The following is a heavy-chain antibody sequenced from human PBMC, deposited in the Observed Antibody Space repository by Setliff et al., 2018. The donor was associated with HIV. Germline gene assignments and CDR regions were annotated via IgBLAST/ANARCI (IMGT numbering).Heavy chain of an antibody. CDR3: ARVGSYWTQFDY. D-gene: IGHD2-15*01. J-gene: IGHJ4*01. CDR2: MNPNTGVS. V-gene: IGHV1-8*01. CDR1: GHTFTNVD. Sequence: GASVKVSCKASGHTFTNVDIHWLRRATGQGLEWMGWMNPNTGVSGYALKFQARVSMTRNTSISTAYMELSSLRSEDTAVYYCARVGSYWTQFDYWGQGTLVTVSS.